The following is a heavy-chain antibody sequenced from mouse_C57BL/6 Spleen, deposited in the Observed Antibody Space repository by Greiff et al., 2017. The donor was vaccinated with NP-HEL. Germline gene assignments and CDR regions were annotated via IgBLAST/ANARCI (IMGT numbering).Heavy chain of an antibody. CDR2: INPYNGGT. CDR3: AREGLSYDGYYLYFDY. D-gene: IGHD2-3*01. CDR1: GYTFTDYY. J-gene: IGHJ2*01. V-gene: IGHV1-19*01. Sequence: EVKLVESGPVLVKPGASVKMSCKASGYTFTDYYMNWVKQSHGKSLEWIGVINPYNGGTSYNQKFKGKATLTVDKSSSTAYMELNSLTSEDSAVYYCAREGLSYDGYYLYFDYWGQGTTLTVSS.